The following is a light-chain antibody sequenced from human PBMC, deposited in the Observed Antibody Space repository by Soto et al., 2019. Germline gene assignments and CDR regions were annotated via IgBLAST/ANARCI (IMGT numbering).Light chain of an antibody. CDR3: QTWDNSNVV. Sequence: SYELTQPPSVSVSPGQTSRITCSGDKLGEKFACWYQQKPGQSPVVVIYEDKKRPSAIPERFSGSNSGNTATLTISGTEAMDEADYYCQTWDNSNVVFGGGTKVTVL. CDR1: KLGEKF. V-gene: IGLV3-1*01. J-gene: IGLJ2*01. CDR2: EDK.